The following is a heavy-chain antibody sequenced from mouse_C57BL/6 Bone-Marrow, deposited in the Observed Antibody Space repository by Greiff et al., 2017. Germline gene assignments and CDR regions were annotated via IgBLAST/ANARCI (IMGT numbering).Heavy chain of an antibody. D-gene: IGHD2-3*01. V-gene: IGHV2-2*01. CDR1: GFSLTSYG. CDR2: IWRGGST. CDR3: SRTCNDGYYLYYAMDY. J-gene: IGHJ4*01. Sequence: QVQLKQSGPGLVQPSQSLSITCTVSGFSLTSYGVHWVRQSPGKGLEWLGVIWRGGSTASNAAFISRLSISQDNPKCQIFFNMDSLQAADAAFYYYSRTCNDGYYLYYAMDYWGQGTSVTVSS.